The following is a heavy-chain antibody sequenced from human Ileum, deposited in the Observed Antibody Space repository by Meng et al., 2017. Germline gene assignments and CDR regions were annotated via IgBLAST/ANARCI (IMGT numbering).Heavy chain of an antibody. CDR1: GGSFSGYY. CDR2: INHSGST. V-gene: IGHV4-34*01. CDR3: ARTSGWFYY. D-gene: IGHD6-19*01. Sequence: QVQLQQWGAGLLKPSGTLSLTCAVYGGSFSGYYWSWIRQPPGKGLELIGEINHSGSTNYNPSLKSRVTISVDTSKNQFSLKLSSVTAADTAVYYCARTSGWFYYWGQGTLVTVSS. J-gene: IGHJ4*02.